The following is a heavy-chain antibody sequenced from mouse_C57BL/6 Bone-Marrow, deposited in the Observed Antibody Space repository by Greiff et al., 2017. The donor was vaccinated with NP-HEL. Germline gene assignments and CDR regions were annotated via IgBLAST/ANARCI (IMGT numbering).Heavy chain of an antibody. CDR1: GYTFTSYW. J-gene: IGHJ3*01. CDR3: GSAWFAY. Sequence: VKLVESGAELVKPGASVKLSCKASGYTFTSYWMHWVKQRPGQGLEWIGMIHPNSGSTNYNEKFKSKATLTVDKSSSTAYMQLSSLTSEDSAVYYCGSAWFAYWGQGTLVTVSA. CDR2: IHPNSGST. V-gene: IGHV1-64*01.